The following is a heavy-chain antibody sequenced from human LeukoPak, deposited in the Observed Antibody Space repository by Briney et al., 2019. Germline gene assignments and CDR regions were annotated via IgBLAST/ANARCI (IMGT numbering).Heavy chain of an antibody. V-gene: IGHV3-21*01. J-gene: IGHJ4*02. Sequence: KTGGSLRLSCGASGFTFSTYAMSWVRQAPGKGLEWVSSISSASSYIYYADSVKGRFTISRDNAKNSLYLQMNSLGAEDTAVYYCARNKLGVLFYFDYWGQGTLVTVSS. CDR3: ARNKLGVLFYFDY. CDR1: GFTFSTYA. D-gene: IGHD7-27*01. CDR2: ISSASSYI.